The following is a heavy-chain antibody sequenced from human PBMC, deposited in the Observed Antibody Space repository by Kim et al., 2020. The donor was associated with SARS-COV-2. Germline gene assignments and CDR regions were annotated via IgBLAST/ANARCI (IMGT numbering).Heavy chain of an antibody. CDR1: GFTFSSYA. J-gene: IGHJ4*02. V-gene: IGHV3-23*01. D-gene: IGHD6-19*01. CDR3: AKDRGIAVAGSYY. Sequence: GVSLRLSCAASGFTFSSYAMSWVRQAPGKGLEWVSAISGGGVSTYYADSVKGRFTISRDNSKNTLYLQMNSLRAEDTAVYYCAKDRGIAVAGSYYWGQGTLVTVSS. CDR2: ISGGGVST.